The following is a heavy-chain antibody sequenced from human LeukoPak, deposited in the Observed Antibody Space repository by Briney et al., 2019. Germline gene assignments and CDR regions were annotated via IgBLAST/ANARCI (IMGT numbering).Heavy chain of an antibody. V-gene: IGHV3-30*02. D-gene: IGHD3-3*01. J-gene: IGHJ4*02. CDR1: GFTLSSYG. Sequence: GGSLRLSCAASGFTLSSYGMHWVRQAPGKGLEWVAFIRYDGSNKYYADSVKGRFTISRDNSKNTLYLQMNSLRAEDTAVCYRANHITIFGVVPQGYWGQGTLVTVSS. CDR3: ANHITIFGVVPQGY. CDR2: IRYDGSNK.